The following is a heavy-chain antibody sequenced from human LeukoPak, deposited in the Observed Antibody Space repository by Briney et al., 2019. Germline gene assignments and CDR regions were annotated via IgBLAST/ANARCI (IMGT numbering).Heavy chain of an antibody. D-gene: IGHD6-19*01. Sequence: ASVKVSFKSSGYTFTCYYMHWVRQAPGQGLEWMGCINTNSGGTNYAQKFQGWVTMTRDRSISTAYMELSRLRSDATAVYYCARAMSSYSSGWYLDYWGQGTLVSVSS. CDR1: GYTFTCYY. CDR2: INTNSGGT. CDR3: ARAMSSYSSGWYLDY. J-gene: IGHJ4*02. V-gene: IGHV1-2*04.